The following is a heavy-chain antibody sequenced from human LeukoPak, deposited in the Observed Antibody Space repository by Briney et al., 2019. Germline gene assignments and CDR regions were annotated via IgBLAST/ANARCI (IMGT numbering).Heavy chain of an antibody. CDR1: GGSISSGSYY. Sequence: SSETLSLTCTVSGGSISSGSYYWSWIRQPAGKGLEWIGRIYTSGSTNYNPSLKSRVTISVDTSKNQFSLKLSSVTAADTAVYYCAGVGYYYGSGSYSLFDPWGQGTLVTVSS. D-gene: IGHD3-10*01. CDR3: AGVGYYYGSGSYSLFDP. V-gene: IGHV4-61*02. CDR2: IYTSGST. J-gene: IGHJ5*02.